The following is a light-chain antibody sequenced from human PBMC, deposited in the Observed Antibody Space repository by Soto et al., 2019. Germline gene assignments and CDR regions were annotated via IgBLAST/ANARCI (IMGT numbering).Light chain of an antibody. CDR1: QSLVYSDGIAY. V-gene: IGKV2-30*01. Sequence: DVVMTQSPLSLPVTLGQPASISCRSNQSLVYSDGIAYFSWFQQRPGRSPRRLIYTVSNRDSGVPARFSGSGSGTDFALNISRVEADDVGAYYCMQATRRPITFGQGTRLEIK. CDR2: TVS. CDR3: MQATRRPIT. J-gene: IGKJ5*01.